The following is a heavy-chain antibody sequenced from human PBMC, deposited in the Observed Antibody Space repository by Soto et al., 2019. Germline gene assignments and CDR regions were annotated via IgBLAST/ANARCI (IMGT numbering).Heavy chain of an antibody. CDR1: GRSFSGYY. J-gene: IGHJ6*02. D-gene: IGHD1-1*01. CDR3: ARNNWNDGRSDYYYGMDV. V-gene: IGHV4-34*01. Sequence: ASETLSLACAVYGRSFSGYYWSWIRQPPGKGLEWIGEINHSGSTNYNPSLKSRVTISVDTSKNQFSLKLSSVTAADTAVYYCARNNWNDGRSDYYYGMDVWGQGTTVTVSS. CDR2: INHSGST.